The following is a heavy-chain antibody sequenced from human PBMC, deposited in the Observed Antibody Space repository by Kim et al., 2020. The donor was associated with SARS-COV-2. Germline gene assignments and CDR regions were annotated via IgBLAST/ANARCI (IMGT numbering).Heavy chain of an antibody. CDR3: TRGRGGRTRTYYFDY. Sequence: GGSLRLSCTASGFTFGDYAMSWFRQAPGKGLEWVGFIRSKAYGGTTEYAASVKGRFTISRDDSKSIAYLQMNSLKTEDTAVYYCTRGRGGRTRTYYFDYWGQGTLVTVSS. V-gene: IGHV3-49*03. J-gene: IGHJ4*02. CDR2: IRSKAYGGTT. D-gene: IGHD2-15*01. CDR1: GFTFGDYA.